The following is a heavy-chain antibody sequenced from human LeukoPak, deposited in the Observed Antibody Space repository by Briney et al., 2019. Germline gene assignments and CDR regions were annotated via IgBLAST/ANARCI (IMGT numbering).Heavy chain of an antibody. V-gene: IGHV1-2*02. CDR3: ARGGLTTVTPFDY. Sequence: ASVKVSCKASGYTFTGYYMHWVRQAPGQGLEWMGWINPNSGGTNYAQKFQGRVTMTRDTSISTAYMELSRLRSDDTAVYYCARGGLTTVTPFDYWAREPWSPSPQ. CDR2: INPNSGGT. D-gene: IGHD4-17*01. J-gene: IGHJ4*02. CDR1: GYTFTGYY.